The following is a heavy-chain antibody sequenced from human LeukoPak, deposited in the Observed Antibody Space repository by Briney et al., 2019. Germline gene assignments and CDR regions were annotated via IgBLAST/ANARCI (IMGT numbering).Heavy chain of an antibody. V-gene: IGHV3-23*01. CDR1: GFTFTTYA. CDR3: AKLSSYSSPSY. D-gene: IGHD6-6*01. Sequence: LSGGSLRLPCAASGFTFTTYAMSWVRQAPGKGLEWVSAVSGTGGSTYYANSVKGRFTISRDNSKNTVYLQMNSLRVEDTAVYYCAKLSSYSSPSYWGQGTLVSVSS. CDR2: VSGTGGST. J-gene: IGHJ4*02.